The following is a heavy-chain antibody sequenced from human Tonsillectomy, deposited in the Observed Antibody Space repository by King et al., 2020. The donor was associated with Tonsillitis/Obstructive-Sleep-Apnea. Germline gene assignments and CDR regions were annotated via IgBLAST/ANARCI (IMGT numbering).Heavy chain of an antibody. CDR3: ARQVLQYPYAFDI. V-gene: IGHV4-59*01. J-gene: IGHJ3*02. CDR2: IYYSGST. D-gene: IGHD2-2*01. Sequence: VQLQESGPGLVKPSETLSLTCTVSGGSISSYYWSWIRQPPGKGLEWIGYIYYSGSTDYNPALKSRVTLSVDTSKNQFSLKLISVTAADTAVYYCARQVLQYPYAFDIWGQGTMVTVSS. CDR1: GGSISSYY.